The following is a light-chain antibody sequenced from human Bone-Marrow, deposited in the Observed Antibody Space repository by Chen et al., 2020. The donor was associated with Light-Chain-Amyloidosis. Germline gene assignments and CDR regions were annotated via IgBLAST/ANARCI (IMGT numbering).Light chain of an antibody. Sequence: QAGLTQPPSVSKGLRQTATLTCTGNSNNVGDQGAAWLQQHQGHPPKLLSYRNDNRPSGISERLSASRSGSTASLTFTGLQPEDEADYYCSAWDSSLSAWVFGGGTKLTVL. V-gene: IGLV10-54*01. CDR1: SNNVGDQG. J-gene: IGLJ3*02. CDR2: RND. CDR3: SAWDSSLSAWV.